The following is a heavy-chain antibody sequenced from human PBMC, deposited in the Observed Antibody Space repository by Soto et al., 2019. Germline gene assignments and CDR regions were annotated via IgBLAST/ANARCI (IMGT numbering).Heavy chain of an antibody. D-gene: IGHD3-10*01. Sequence: QVQLQQWGAGLLKPSETLSLTCAVYGGSFSGYYWSWIRQPPGKGLEWIGEMNHSGSTNYNPSLKSRVTIPVDTCKYQCSLKPRSVTAADTFGYYCASGLVRGKSFDAWGQGTLVTVSS. J-gene: IGHJ5*02. CDR3: ASGLVRGKSFDA. CDR1: GGSFSGYY. CDR2: MNHSGST. V-gene: IGHV4-34*01.